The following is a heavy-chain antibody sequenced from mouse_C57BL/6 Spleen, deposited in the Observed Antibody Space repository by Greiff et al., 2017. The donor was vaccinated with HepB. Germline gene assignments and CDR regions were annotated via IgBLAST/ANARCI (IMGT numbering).Heavy chain of an antibody. D-gene: IGHD1-1*01. CDR2: IYPGDGDT. CDR1: GYAFSSYW. V-gene: IGHV1-80*01. Sequence: QVQLKESGAELVKPGASVKISCKASGYAFSSYWMNWVKQRPGKGLEWIGQIYPGDGDTNYNGKFKGKATLTADKSSSTAYMQLSSLTSEDSAVYFCVRSPAMDYWGQGTSVTVSS. CDR3: VRSPAMDY. J-gene: IGHJ4*01.